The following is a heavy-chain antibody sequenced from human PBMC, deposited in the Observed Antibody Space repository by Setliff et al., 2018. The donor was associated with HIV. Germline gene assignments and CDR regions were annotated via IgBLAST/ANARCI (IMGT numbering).Heavy chain of an antibody. J-gene: IGHJ6*02. CDR1: GGSISSSSFY. Sequence: PSETLSLTCTVSGGSISSSSFYWGWIRQPPGKGLEWIGSIYYSVSTYYNPSLKSRVTISVDTSKNQFSLKLSSVTAADTAVYYCASRPWGAAAGSRYGMDVWGLGTTVTVSS. CDR2: IYYSVST. D-gene: IGHD6-13*01. CDR3: ASRPWGAAAGSRYGMDV. V-gene: IGHV4-39*01.